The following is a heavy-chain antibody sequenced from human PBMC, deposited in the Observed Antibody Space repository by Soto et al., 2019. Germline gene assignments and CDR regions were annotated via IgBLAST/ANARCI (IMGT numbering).Heavy chain of an antibody. J-gene: IGHJ5*02. CDR2: IYYSGST. Sequence: SLTCTVSGGSISSYYWSWIRQPPGKGLEWIGYIYYSGSTNYNPSLKSRVTISVDTSKNQFSLKLSSVTAADTAVYYCARRSARFQDSSGYYYSNWFDPWGQGTLVTVSS. V-gene: IGHV4-59*01. D-gene: IGHD3-22*01. CDR1: GGSISSYY. CDR3: ARRSARFQDSSGYYYSNWFDP.